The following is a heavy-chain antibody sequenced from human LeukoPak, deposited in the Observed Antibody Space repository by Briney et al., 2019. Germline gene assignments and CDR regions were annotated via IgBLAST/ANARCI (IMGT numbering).Heavy chain of an antibody. CDR3: ARDLRAMVRGVIAQGY. J-gene: IGHJ4*02. Sequence: GGSLRLSCAASGFTFSSYGMHWVRQAPGKGLEWVAVIWYDGSNKYYADSVKGRFTISRDNSKNTLYVQMNSLRAEDMAVYYCARDLRAMVRGVIAQGYWGQGTLVTVSS. CDR2: IWYDGSNK. V-gene: IGHV3-33*01. CDR1: GFTFSSYG. D-gene: IGHD3-10*01.